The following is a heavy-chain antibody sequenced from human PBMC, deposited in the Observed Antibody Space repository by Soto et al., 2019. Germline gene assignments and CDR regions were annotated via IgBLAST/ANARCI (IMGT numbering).Heavy chain of an antibody. V-gene: IGHV1-18*01. J-gene: IGHJ4*02. D-gene: IGHD3-10*02. Sequence: GASVKVSCKASGYTFSTYGISWVRQAPGQGLEWMGWISAYNGNTNYAQKFQGRVTITADESTSTAYMELSSLRSEDTAVYYCARALGDFMCYFDYWGQGTLVTVSS. CDR2: ISAYNGNT. CDR3: ARALGDFMCYFDY. CDR1: GYTFSTYG.